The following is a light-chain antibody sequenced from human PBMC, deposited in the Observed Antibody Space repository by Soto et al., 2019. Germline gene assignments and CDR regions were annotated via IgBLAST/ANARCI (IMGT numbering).Light chain of an antibody. V-gene: IGLV2-14*01. CDR1: SSDVGDYNY. CDR3: SSYTSSSTLV. CDR2: EVS. Sequence: QSALTQPASVSGSPGQSITISCTGTSSDVGDYNYVSWYQHHPGKAPKLIIHEVSDRPSGISNRFSGSKSGNTASLTISGLQAEDEADYYCSSYTSSSTLVFGGGTKVTVL. J-gene: IGLJ2*01.